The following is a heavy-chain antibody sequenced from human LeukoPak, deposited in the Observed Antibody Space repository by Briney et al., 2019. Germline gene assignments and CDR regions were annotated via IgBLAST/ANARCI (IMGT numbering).Heavy chain of an antibody. CDR3: AKGDALPWLGSDY. D-gene: IGHD6-19*01. Sequence: GGSPRLSCAASGFTFSSYAMSWVRQAPGKGLEWVSAISGSGGSTYYADSVKGRFTISRDNSKNTLYLQMNSLRAEDTAVYYCAKGDALPWLGSDYWGQGTLVTVSS. CDR2: ISGSGGST. J-gene: IGHJ4*02. V-gene: IGHV3-23*01. CDR1: GFTFSSYA.